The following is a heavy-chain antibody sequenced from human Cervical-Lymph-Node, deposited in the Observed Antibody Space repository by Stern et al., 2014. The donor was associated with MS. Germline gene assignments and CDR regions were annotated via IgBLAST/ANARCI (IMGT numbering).Heavy chain of an antibody. CDR3: ARDTSSPERSDW. CDR1: GFSVSRDY. CDR2: IPHVGST. Sequence: EVQLKEYGGGVIQPGGSLRLSCTASGFSVSRDYMTWVRQAPGKGLEWVSLIPHVGSTFYTDSVKGRFTISRDDSKNTVYLHMTSLRAEDTAMYYCARDTSSPERSDWWGQGTLVTVSS. J-gene: IGHJ4*02. V-gene: IGHV3-53*01. D-gene: IGHD1-1*01.